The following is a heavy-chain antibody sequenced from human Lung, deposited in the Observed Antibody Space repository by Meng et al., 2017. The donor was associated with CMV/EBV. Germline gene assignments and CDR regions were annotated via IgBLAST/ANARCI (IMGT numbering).Heavy chain of an antibody. CDR1: GFTFSSYE. J-gene: IGHJ4*02. CDR2: ISNSDITT. D-gene: IGHD1-1*01. V-gene: IGHV3-48*03. CDR3: ARSAMDYNPYFDY. Sequence: GGSLRLXCAASGFTFSSYEMNWVRQAPGKGLEWVSYISNSDITTYYADSVKGRFTISRDNAKNPLFLQIDSLRAEDTAVYYCARSAMDYNPYFDYWGRGAXVTVSS.